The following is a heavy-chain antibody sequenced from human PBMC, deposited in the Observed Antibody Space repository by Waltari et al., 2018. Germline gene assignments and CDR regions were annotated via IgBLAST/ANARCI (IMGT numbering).Heavy chain of an antibody. V-gene: IGHV4-38-2*01. CDR1: GYSISSGYY. D-gene: IGHD6-13*01. J-gene: IGHJ4*02. CDR3: ARGGGQQYFDY. CDR2: IYHSGST. Sequence: QVQLQESGPGLVKPSETLSLTCAVSGYSISSGYYWGWIRQPPGKGLEWIGSIYHSGSTYYNPSLKSRVTISVDTSKNQFSLKLSSVTAADTAGYYCARGGGQQYFDYWGQGTLVTVSS.